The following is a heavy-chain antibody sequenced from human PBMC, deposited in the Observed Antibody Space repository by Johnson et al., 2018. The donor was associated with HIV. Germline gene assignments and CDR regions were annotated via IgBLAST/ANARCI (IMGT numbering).Heavy chain of an antibody. J-gene: IGHJ3*02. CDR3: AGWELLLDAFDI. Sequence: VQLVESGGGMIQPGGSLRLSCAASGFSFSDYAMSWVRQAPGKGLEWVANIKQDGSEKYYVDSVKGRFTISRDNAKNSLYLQMNSLRAEDTAVYYCAGWELLLDAFDIWGQGTMVTVSS. D-gene: IGHD1-26*01. CDR2: IKQDGSEK. CDR1: GFSFSDYA. V-gene: IGHV3-7*03.